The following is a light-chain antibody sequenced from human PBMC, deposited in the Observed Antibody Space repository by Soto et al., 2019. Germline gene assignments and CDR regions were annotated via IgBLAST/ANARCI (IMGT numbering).Light chain of an antibody. J-gene: IGKJ2*01. CDR1: QSVSSY. V-gene: IGKV3-20*01. CDR2: GAS. CDR3: QQYNTSPFT. Sequence: EILLTQSPGTQSLSPGERATLSCRASQSVSSYLAWYQENPGQAPRLLIYGASSRATGIPDRFSGSGSGTDFTLTISRLEPEDFALYYCQQYNTSPFTFGQGTKLEIK.